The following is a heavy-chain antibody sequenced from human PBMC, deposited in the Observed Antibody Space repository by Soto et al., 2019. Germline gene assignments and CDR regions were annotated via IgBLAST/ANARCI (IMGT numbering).Heavy chain of an antibody. CDR3: ATYGSGSFDY. J-gene: IGHJ4*02. CDR2: FDPEDGET. V-gene: IGHV1-24*01. D-gene: IGHD3-10*01. CDR1: GYTLTQLS. Sequence: ASVKVSCKVSGYTLTQLSMHWVRQAPGKGLEWMGRFDPEDGETIYAQKFQGRVTMTEDTSTDTAYMELSSLRSEDTAVYYCATYGSGSFDYWGQGTLVTVSS.